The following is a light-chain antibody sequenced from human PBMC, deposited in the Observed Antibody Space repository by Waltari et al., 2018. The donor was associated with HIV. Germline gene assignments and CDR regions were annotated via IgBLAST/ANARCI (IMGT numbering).Light chain of an antibody. CDR3: AAWDDSLSGVV. Sequence: QSVLTQPPSASETPGQGATISCSGSSSNIGSNYVYWYQQLPGTAPKLLIYRTNRLPSGVPDRFSGSKSGTSASLAISGLRSEDEADYYCAAWDDSLSGVVFGGWTKLTVL. J-gene: IGLJ2*01. CDR2: RTN. V-gene: IGLV1-47*01. CDR1: SSNIGSNY.